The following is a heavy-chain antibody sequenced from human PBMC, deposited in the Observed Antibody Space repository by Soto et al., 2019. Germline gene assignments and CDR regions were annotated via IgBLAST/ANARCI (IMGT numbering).Heavy chain of an antibody. V-gene: IGHV3-30*18. CDR3: EKTPGIGYCSGGSCYSGYFDL. Sequence: QPGGSLRLSCAASGFTFSSYGMHWVRQAPGKGLEWVAVISYDGSNKYYADSVKGRFTISRDNSKNTLYLQMNSLRAEDTAVYYCEKTPGIGYCSGGSCYSGYFDLWGRGTLVTVSS. CDR2: ISYDGSNK. CDR1: GFTFSSYG. D-gene: IGHD2-15*01. J-gene: IGHJ2*01.